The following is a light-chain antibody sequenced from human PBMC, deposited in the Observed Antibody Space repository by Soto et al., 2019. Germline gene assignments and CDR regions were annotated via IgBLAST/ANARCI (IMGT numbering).Light chain of an antibody. J-gene: IGLJ1*01. CDR3: HVWDSSSDHYV. CDR2: EVS. V-gene: IGLV2-14*01. Sequence: QSALTQPASVSGSPGQSITISCTGTSSDVGGYKYVSWYQQHPDKAPKLIIFEVSNRPSGISSRFSGSKSGNTASLTISGLQAEDEADYYCHVWDSSSDHYVFGTGTKLTVL. CDR1: SSDVGGYKY.